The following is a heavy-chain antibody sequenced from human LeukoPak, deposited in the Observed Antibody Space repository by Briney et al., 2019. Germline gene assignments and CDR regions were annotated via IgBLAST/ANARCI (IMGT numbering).Heavy chain of an antibody. V-gene: IGHV1-69*05. J-gene: IGHJ6*03. CDR3: AREATFSRDPYYYYYMDV. CDR2: IIPLFGTA. Sequence: SSVPVSHMASLGRVIRYVLLGVDPAAARGGAGMGGIIPLFGTANYAQKFQGRVTITTDQSTSTAYMELSSLRSEETAVYYCAREATFSRDPYYYYYMDVWGKGTTVTVSS. D-gene: IGHD3-16*01. CDR1: LGRVIRYV.